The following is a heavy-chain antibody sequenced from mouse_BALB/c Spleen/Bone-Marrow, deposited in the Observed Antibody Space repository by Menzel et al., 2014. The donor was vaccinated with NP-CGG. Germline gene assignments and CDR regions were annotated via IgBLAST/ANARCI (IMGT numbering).Heavy chain of an antibody. V-gene: IGHV5-6-3*01. CDR1: GFTFSSYG. CDR3: ARDSLLRSLYAMDY. D-gene: IGHD1-2*01. Sequence: DVKLVESGGGLVQPGGSLKLSCAASGFTFSSYGMSLVRPTPDKRRELVATINRNGGRTYYPDSVKGRFTISRDNAKNSLYLQMSSLKSEDTAMYYCARDSLLRSLYAMDYWGQGTSVAVSS. CDR2: INRNGGRT. J-gene: IGHJ4*01.